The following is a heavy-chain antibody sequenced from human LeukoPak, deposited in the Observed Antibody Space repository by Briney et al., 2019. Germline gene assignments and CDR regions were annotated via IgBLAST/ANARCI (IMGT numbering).Heavy chain of an antibody. CDR2: ISYDGSNK. J-gene: IGHJ5*02. V-gene: IGHV3-30*03. CDR1: GFTFSSYG. CDR3: ARARGVGYSSSRGNWFDP. Sequence: GGSLRLSCAASGFTFSSYGMHWVRQAPGKGLEWVAVISYDGSNKYYADSVKGRFTISRDNSKSTLYLQMNSLRAEDTAVYYCARARGVGYSSSRGNWFDPWGQGTLVTVSS. D-gene: IGHD6-13*01.